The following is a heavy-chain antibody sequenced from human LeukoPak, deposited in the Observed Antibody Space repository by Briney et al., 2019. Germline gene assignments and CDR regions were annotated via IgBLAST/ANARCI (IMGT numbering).Heavy chain of an antibody. V-gene: IGHV4-38-2*02. Sequence: SETLSLTCTVSGYSISSGYYWGWIRQPPGKGLEWIGSIYHSGSTYYNPSLKSRVTISVDTSKNQFSLKLSSVTAADTAVYYCARDTPSSWGYYFDYWGQGTLVTVSS. CDR3: ARDTPSSWGYYFDY. CDR1: GYSISSGYY. D-gene: IGHD6-13*01. J-gene: IGHJ4*02. CDR2: IYHSGST.